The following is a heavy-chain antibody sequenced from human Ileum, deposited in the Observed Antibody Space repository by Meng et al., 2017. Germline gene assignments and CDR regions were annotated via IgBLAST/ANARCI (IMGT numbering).Heavy chain of an antibody. V-gene: IGHV3-11*04. D-gene: IGHD1/OR15-1a*01. CDR3: ARGGTYYFDH. Sequence: LSCPASGFSFSDYYMSWIRQAPGKRHGWVAFIGNVASDINYADSVTGRFTISRDNAKKSLYLPMDSLRDEDTGIYYCARGGTYYFDHWGQGTLVTVSS. J-gene: IGHJ4*02. CDR1: GFSFSDYY. CDR2: IGNVASDI.